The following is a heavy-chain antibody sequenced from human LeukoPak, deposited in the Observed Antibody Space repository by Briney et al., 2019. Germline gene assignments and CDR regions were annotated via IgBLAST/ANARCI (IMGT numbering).Heavy chain of an antibody. V-gene: IGHV3-48*03. Sequence: GGSLRLSCAASGFTFSSYEMAWVRQAPGKGLEWVSHINSIGSTIYYADSVKGRFTISRDNARNSLYLQMDSLRAEDTAMYYCARRNDYMDVWGRGTTVTVSS. J-gene: IGHJ6*03. CDR3: ARRNDYMDV. CDR1: GFTFSSYE. CDR2: INSIGSTI.